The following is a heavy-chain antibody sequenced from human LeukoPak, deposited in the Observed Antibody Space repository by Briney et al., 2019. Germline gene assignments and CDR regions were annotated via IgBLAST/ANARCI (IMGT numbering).Heavy chain of an antibody. CDR1: GYTFTSYD. CDR3: ARGSLGYCTNGVCYAGRGFDY. CDR2: MNPNSGNT. V-gene: IGHV1-8*01. J-gene: IGHJ4*02. D-gene: IGHD2-8*01. Sequence: ASVKVSCKASGYTFTSYDINWVRQATGQGLEWMGWMNPNSGNTGYAQKFQGRVTMTRNTSISTAYMELSSPRSEDTAVYYCARGSLGYCTNGVCYAGRGFDYWGQGTLVTVSS.